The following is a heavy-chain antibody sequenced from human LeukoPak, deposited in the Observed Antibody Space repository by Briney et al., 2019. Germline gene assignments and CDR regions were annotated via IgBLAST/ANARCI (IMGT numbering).Heavy chain of an antibody. CDR3: AIYGSGSYLGPPPGFDY. J-gene: IGHJ4*02. CDR1: GYMFTSYA. Sequence: SVKVSCKASGYMFTSYAMHWVRQAPGQRLEWMGRIIPILGIANYAQKFQGRVTITADKSTSTAYMELSSLRSEDTAVYYCAIYGSGSYLGPPPGFDYWGQGTLVTVSS. CDR2: IIPILGIA. D-gene: IGHD3-10*01. V-gene: IGHV1-69*04.